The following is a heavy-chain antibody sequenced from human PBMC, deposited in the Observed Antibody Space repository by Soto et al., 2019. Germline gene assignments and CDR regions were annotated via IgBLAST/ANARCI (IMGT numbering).Heavy chain of an antibody. V-gene: IGHV4-59*08. Sequence: QVQLQESGPGLVKPSETLSLTCTVSGGSISSYYWSWIRQPPGKGQEWIGYIYYSGSTNYNPSFKSRVTISVDTSKNQFSLKLSSVTAADTAVYYCARRYGSCFDDWCQGTLVTVSS. CDR3: ARRYGSCFDD. CDR2: IYYSGST. D-gene: IGHD5-18*01. J-gene: IGHJ4*02. CDR1: GGSISSYY.